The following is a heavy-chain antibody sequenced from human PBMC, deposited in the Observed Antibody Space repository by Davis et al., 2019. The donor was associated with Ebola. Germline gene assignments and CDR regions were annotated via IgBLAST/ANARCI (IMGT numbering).Heavy chain of an antibody. CDR3: VREWPYYYDRSGYPDY. D-gene: IGHD3-22*01. CDR1: GGSISSYY. Sequence: PSETLSLTCTVSGGSISSYYWSWIRQPPGKGLEWIGEINHSGSTNYNPSLKSRVTISVDTSKNQFSLKLSSVTAADTAVYYCVREWPYYYDRSGYPDYWGRGTLVTVSS. V-gene: IGHV4-34*01. J-gene: IGHJ4*02. CDR2: INHSGST.